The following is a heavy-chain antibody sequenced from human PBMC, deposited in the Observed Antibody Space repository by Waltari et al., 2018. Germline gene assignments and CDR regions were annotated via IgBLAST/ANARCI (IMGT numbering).Heavy chain of an antibody. V-gene: IGHV1-18*01. D-gene: IGHD4-4*01. CDR2: ISAYNGNT. Sequence: QVHLVQSGAAVKKPGASVKVSCKASGYTFTSTGISWVRQAPGQGLEWMGWISAYNGNTKYAQKLQGRVTMTTDTSTNTAYMELRSLRSDDTAVYYCAIVTTVVAFDIWGQGTMVTVSS. J-gene: IGHJ3*02. CDR1: GYTFTSTG. CDR3: AIVTTVVAFDI.